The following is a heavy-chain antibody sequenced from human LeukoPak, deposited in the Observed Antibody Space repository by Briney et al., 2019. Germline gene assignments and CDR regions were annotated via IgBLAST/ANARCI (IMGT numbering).Heavy chain of an antibody. V-gene: IGHV1-3*01. Sequence: ASVKVSCKASGYTFTSYAMHWVRQAPGQRLEWMGWINAGNGNTKYSQKFQGRVTITRDTSASTAYMELSSLRSEDTAVYYCAAVPRYGGSYGSPGSDDYWGQGTLVTVSS. CDR1: GYTFTSYA. CDR3: AAVPRYGGSYGSPGSDDY. J-gene: IGHJ4*02. D-gene: IGHD1-26*01. CDR2: INAGNGNT.